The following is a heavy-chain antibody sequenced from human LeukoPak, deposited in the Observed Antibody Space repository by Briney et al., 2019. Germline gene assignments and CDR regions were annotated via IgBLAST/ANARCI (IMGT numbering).Heavy chain of an antibody. CDR1: GFTFSSYA. CDR2: ISGSGGST. J-gene: IGHJ6*03. CDR3: ARDLAARPFYYYYYMDV. V-gene: IGHV3-23*01. Sequence: PGGSLRLSCAASGFTFSSYAMSWVRQAPGKGLEWVSAISGSGGSTYYADSVKGRFTISRDNAKNSLYLQMNSLRAEDTAVYYCARDLAARPFYYYYYMDVWGKGTTVTVSS. D-gene: IGHD6-6*01.